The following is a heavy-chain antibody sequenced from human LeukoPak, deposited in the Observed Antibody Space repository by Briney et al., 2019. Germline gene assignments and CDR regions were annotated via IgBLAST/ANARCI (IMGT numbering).Heavy chain of an antibody. V-gene: IGHV3-23*01. J-gene: IGHJ6*02. CDR2: ISGSGGST. Sequence: GSLRLSCADSGITFSNYAMSWVRQAPGKALEWVSTISGSGGSTYYADSVKGRFTIFRDNSKNTHYLQMSSLRAEDTAVYYCTKDRPNGMDVWGQGTTVTVSS. CDR3: TKDRPNGMDV. CDR1: GITFSNYA.